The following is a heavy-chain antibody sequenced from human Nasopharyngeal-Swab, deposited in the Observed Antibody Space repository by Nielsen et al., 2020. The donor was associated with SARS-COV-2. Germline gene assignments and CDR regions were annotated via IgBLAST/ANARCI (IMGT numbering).Heavy chain of an antibody. J-gene: IGHJ6*02. Sequence: GESLKISCAASGFTFSSYGMHWVRQAPGKGLEWVAVISYDGSNKYYADSVKGRFTISRDNSKNTLYLQMNSLRAEDTAVYYCAKDPYHMDIVATITGGYYYYGMDVWGQGTTVTVSS. D-gene: IGHD5-12*01. V-gene: IGHV3-30*18. CDR3: AKDPYHMDIVATITGGYYYYGMDV. CDR1: GFTFSSYG. CDR2: ISYDGSNK.